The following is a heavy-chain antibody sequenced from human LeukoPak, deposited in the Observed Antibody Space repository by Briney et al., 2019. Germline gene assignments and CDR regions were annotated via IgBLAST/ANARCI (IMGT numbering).Heavy chain of an antibody. CDR1: GFTFSSYW. CDR3: ARAPSEIGGYYPEYFRH. D-gene: IGHD3-22*01. CDR2: IKSDGST. V-gene: IGHV3-74*01. J-gene: IGHJ1*01. Sequence: GGSLRLSCAASGFTFSSYWMHWVRQAPGKGLVWVSRIKSDGSTNYADSVKGRFTISRDNAKNTVSLQMNSLRTEDTGAYYCARAPSEIGGYYPEYFRHWGQGTLVTVSS.